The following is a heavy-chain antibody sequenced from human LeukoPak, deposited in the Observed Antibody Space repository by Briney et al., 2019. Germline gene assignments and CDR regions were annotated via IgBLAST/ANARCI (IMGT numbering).Heavy chain of an antibody. J-gene: IGHJ6*03. CDR3: ARDAHDYGDRHIHSYYYYYYMDV. CDR2: VYYSGST. CDR1: GGSISSRSYY. D-gene: IGHD4-17*01. V-gene: IGHV4-39*07. Sequence: SETLSLTCTVSGGSISSRSYYWGWIRQPPGKGLERIGTVYYSGSTYYNPSLKSRVTISVDTSKNQFSLKLSSVTAADTAVYYCARDAHDYGDRHIHSYYYYYYMDVWGKGTTVTVSS.